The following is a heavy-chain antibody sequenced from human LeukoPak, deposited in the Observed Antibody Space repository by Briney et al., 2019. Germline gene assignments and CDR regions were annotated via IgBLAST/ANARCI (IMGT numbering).Heavy chain of an antibody. Sequence: LSLTCTVSGGSISSGGYYWSWVRQAPGKGLEWVSAISGSGGSTYYADSVKGRFTISRDKSKNTLYLQMNSLRAEDTAVYYCAKGLAVAGHFDYWGQGTLVTVSS. V-gene: IGHV3-23*01. CDR3: AKGLAVAGHFDY. CDR2: ISGSGGST. D-gene: IGHD6-19*01. J-gene: IGHJ4*02. CDR1: GGSISSGGYY.